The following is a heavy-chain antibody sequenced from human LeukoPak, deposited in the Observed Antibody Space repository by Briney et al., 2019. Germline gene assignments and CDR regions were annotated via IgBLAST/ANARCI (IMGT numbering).Heavy chain of an antibody. V-gene: IGHV4-39*07. J-gene: IGHJ4*02. Sequence: SETLSLTCTVSGGSISSSSYYWGWIRQPPGKGLEGIGSIYYSGSPYYNPSLKSRVTISVDTSKNQFSLKLSSVTAADTAVYYCARQGVATAIDYWGQGTLVTVSS. CDR2: IYYSGSP. D-gene: IGHD2-21*02. CDR1: GGSISSSSYY. CDR3: ARQGVATAIDY.